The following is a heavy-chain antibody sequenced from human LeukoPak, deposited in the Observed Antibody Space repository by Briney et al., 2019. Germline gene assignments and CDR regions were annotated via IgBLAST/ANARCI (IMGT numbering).Heavy chain of an antibody. J-gene: IGHJ4*02. V-gene: IGHV3-30*02. CDR2: IRSDGSNI. D-gene: IGHD1-7*01. CDR1: AFTFDNYS. Sequence: GGSLRLSCAASAFTFDNYSMHWVRQAPGKGLEWVAFIRSDGSNIYYADSVKGRFTISRDNSQNTLYLQMNSLKTEDTAIYYCAKFHITGTTPSYFDYWGQGTLVTVSS. CDR3: AKFHITGTTPSYFDY.